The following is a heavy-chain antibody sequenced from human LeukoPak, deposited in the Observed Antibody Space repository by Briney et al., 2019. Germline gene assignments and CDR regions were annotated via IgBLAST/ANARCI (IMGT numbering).Heavy chain of an antibody. Sequence: QPGGSLRLSCAASGFTVSSNYMSWVRQAPGKGLEWVSVIYSGGSTYYADSVKGRFTISRDNSKNTLYLQMNSLRAEDTAVYYCARKGFQYCTSTSCFNWFDPWGQGTLVTVSS. J-gene: IGHJ5*02. CDR3: ARKGFQYCTSTSCFNWFDP. CDR1: GFTVSSNY. CDR2: IYSGGST. V-gene: IGHV3-53*01. D-gene: IGHD2-2*01.